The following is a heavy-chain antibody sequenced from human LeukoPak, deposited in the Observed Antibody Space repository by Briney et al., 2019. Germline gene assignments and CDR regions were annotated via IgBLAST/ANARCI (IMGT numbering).Heavy chain of an antibody. CDR3: ARRYYYNLGSFPFDF. CDR2: INHSGST. D-gene: IGHD3-10*01. Sequence: SETLSLTCAVYGGSFSGYYWSWIRQPPGKGLEWIGEINHSGSTNYNPSLKSRVTISVDTSKNQIYLNLRSVTAADTAVYYCARRYYYNLGSFPFDFWGQGTLVTVSS. CDR1: GGSFSGYY. J-gene: IGHJ4*02. V-gene: IGHV4-34*01.